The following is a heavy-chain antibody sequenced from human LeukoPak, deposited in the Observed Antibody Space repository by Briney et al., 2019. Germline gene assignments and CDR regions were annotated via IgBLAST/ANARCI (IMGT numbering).Heavy chain of an antibody. D-gene: IGHD3-22*01. CDR1: GYTFTSYG. CDR3: ARFSRGGYYDSSGYLDY. V-gene: IGHV1-18*01. CDR2: ISAYNGNT. Sequence: ASVKVSCKASGYTFTSYGISWVRQATGQGLEWMGWISAYNGNTNYAQKLQGRVTMTTDTSTSTAYMELRSLRSDDTAVYYCARFSRGGYYDSSGYLDYWGQGTLVTVSS. J-gene: IGHJ4*02.